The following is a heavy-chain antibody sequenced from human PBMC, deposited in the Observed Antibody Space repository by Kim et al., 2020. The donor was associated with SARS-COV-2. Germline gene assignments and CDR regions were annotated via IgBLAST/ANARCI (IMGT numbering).Heavy chain of an antibody. D-gene: IGHD2-2*01. CDR1: GGSFSGYY. CDR2: INHSGST. CDR3: ARRRKAIFNCSTSCHWRYYGMDV. Sequence: SETLSLTCAVYGGSFSGYYWSWIRQPPGKGLEWIGEINHSGSTNYNPSLKSRVTISVDTSKNQFSLKLSSVTAADTAVYYCARRRKAIFNCSTSCHWRYYGMDVWGQGTTVTVSS. V-gene: IGHV4-34*01. J-gene: IGHJ6*02.